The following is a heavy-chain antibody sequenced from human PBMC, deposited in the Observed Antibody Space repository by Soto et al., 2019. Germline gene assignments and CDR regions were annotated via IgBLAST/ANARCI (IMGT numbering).Heavy chain of an antibody. D-gene: IGHD2-2*01. Sequence: EVQLLESGGGLVQPGGSLRLSCAAPGSTFSSYAMSWVRQAPGKGLEWVSAISGSGGSTYYADSVKGRFTISRDNSKNTLYLQMNSLRAEDTAVYYCAKQKFGLVPAAPEYWGQGTLVTVSS. V-gene: IGHV3-23*01. CDR3: AKQKFGLVPAAPEY. J-gene: IGHJ4*02. CDR2: ISGSGGST. CDR1: GSTFSSYA.